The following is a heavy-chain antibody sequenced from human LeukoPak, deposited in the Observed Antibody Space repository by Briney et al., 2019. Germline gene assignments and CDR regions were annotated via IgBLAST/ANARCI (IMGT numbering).Heavy chain of an antibody. CDR1: GFTFSTYW. CDR3: ARDSGLSGYDLLDY. Sequence: GGSLRLSCVDSGFTFSTYWMIWVRQAPGKGLEWVANIKYDGSEKYHVDSVKGRFTISRDNAKNSLYLQMNSLRAEDTAVYYCARDSGLSGYDLLDYWGQGTLVTVSS. D-gene: IGHD5-12*01. J-gene: IGHJ4*02. V-gene: IGHV3-7*01. CDR2: IKYDGSEK.